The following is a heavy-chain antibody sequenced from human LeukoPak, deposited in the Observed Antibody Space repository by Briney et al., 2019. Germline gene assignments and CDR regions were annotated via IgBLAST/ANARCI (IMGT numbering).Heavy chain of an antibody. CDR2: IYYSGTT. V-gene: IGHV4-59*12. CDR1: GGSFSGYY. Sequence: SETLSLTCAVYGGSFSGYYWNWIRQPPGKGLEWIGYIYYSGTTNYNPSLKSRVTISVDTSKNQFSLKLSSVTAADTAVYYCARVGYYYDKDWFDPWGQGTLVTVSS. D-gene: IGHD3-22*01. CDR3: ARVGYYYDKDWFDP. J-gene: IGHJ5*02.